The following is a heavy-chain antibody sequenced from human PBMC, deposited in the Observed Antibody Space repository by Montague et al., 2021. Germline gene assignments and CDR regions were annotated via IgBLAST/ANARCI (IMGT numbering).Heavy chain of an antibody. Sequence: SETLSLTCAVYGGSFIGYYWTWIRQPPGKGLEWIGDINHSGSTNDNPSLKSRLTISVDTSKYQFSLNLSSVTAADTAVYYCARARAERADFDIWGQGTMVTVSS. CDR3: ARARAERADFDI. D-gene: IGHD1-1*01. J-gene: IGHJ3*02. CDR1: GGSFIGYY. CDR2: INHSGST. V-gene: IGHV4-34*01.